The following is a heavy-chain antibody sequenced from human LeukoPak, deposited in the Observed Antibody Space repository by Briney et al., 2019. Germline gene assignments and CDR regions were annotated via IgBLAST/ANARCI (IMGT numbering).Heavy chain of an antibody. D-gene: IGHD5-18*01. CDR1: GFTFSSYA. CDR2: ISSNGGST. Sequence: GGSLRLSCAASGFTFSSYAMHWVRQAPGKGLEYVSAISSNGGSTYYAKSVKGRFTISRDNSKNTLHLQMGSLRAEDMAVYYCAKGRGYTQDVWGKGTTVTVSS. V-gene: IGHV3-64*01. CDR3: AKGRGYTQDV. J-gene: IGHJ6*04.